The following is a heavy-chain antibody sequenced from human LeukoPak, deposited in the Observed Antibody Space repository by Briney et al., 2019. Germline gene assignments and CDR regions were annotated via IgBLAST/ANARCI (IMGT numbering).Heavy chain of an antibody. CDR1: GGSISSSSYY. D-gene: IGHD6-13*01. CDR3: ARKGIAAAGPNYGMDV. CDR2: IYYSGST. J-gene: IGHJ6*02. V-gene: IGHV4-39*07. Sequence: SETLSLTCTVSGGSISSSSYYWGWIRQPPGKGLEWIGSIYYSGSTYYNPSLKSRVTISVDTSKNQFSLKLSSVTAADTAVYYCARKGIAAAGPNYGMDVWGQGTTVTVSS.